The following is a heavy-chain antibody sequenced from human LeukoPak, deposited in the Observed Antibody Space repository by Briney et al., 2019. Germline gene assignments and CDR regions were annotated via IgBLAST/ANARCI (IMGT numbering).Heavy chain of an antibody. Sequence: GGSLRLSCAASGFTFSSYAMSRVRQAPGKGLEWVSAISGSGGSTYYADSVKGRFTISRDNSKNTLYLQMNSLRAEDTAVYYCAKSTVTYYYDSSGYYYDYWGQGTLVTVSS. D-gene: IGHD3-22*01. CDR3: AKSTVTYYYDSSGYYYDY. CDR1: GFTFSSYA. J-gene: IGHJ4*02. CDR2: ISGSGGST. V-gene: IGHV3-23*01.